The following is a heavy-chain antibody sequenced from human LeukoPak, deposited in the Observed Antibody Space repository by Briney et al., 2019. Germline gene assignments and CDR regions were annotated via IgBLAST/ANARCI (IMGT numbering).Heavy chain of an antibody. CDR2: ISYDGSNK. V-gene: IGHV3-30*04. CDR3: ARDPIVVVPAAGYYYYYYGMDV. Sequence: GGSLRLSCAASGFTFSSYAMHWVRQAPGKGLEWGAVISYDGSNKYYADSVKGRFTISRDNSKNTLYLQMNSLRAEDTAVYYCARDPIVVVPAAGYYYYYYGMDVWGKGTTVTVSS. CDR1: GFTFSSYA. D-gene: IGHD2-2*01. J-gene: IGHJ6*04.